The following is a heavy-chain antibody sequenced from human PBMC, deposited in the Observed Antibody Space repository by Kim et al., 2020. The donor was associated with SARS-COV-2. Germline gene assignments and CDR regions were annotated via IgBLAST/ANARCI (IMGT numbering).Heavy chain of an antibody. CDR1: GGSISSSSYY. CDR3: ARLGGYYYDSEE. Sequence: SETLSLTCTVSGGSISSSSYYWGWIRQPPGKGLEWIGSIYYSGSTYYNPSLKSRVTISVDTSKNQFSLKLSSVTAADTAVYYCARLGGYYYDSEEWGQGTLVTVSS. J-gene: IGHJ4*02. CDR2: IYYSGST. V-gene: IGHV4-39*01. D-gene: IGHD3-22*01.